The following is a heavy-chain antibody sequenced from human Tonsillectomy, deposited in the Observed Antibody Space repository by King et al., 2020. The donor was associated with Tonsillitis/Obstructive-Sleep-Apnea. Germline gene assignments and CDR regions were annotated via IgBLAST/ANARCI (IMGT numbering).Heavy chain of an antibody. CDR2: IYYSGST. CDR1: GGSISSSSYY. Sequence: QLQESGPGLVKPSETLSLTCTVSGGSISSSSYYWGWIRQPPGKGLEWIGSIYYSGSTYYNPSLKSRVTISVDTSKNQFSLKLSSVTAADTAVSYCARIPALLWFGELFAFAIWGQGTMVTVSS. J-gene: IGHJ3*02. V-gene: IGHV4-39*01. CDR3: ARIPALLWFGELFAFAI. D-gene: IGHD3-10*01.